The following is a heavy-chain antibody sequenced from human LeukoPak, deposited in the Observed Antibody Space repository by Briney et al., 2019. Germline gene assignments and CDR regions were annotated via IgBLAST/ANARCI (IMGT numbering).Heavy chain of an antibody. Sequence: PGGSLRLSCAASGSTFSSYSMNWVRQAPGKGLEWVSSISSSSSYICYADSVKGRFTISRDNAKNSLYLQMNSLRAEDTAVYYCARRAGAYSHPYDYWGQGTLVTVSS. CDR3: ARRAGAYSHPYDY. D-gene: IGHD4/OR15-4a*01. CDR1: GSTFSSYS. J-gene: IGHJ4*02. CDR2: ISSSSSYI. V-gene: IGHV3-21*04.